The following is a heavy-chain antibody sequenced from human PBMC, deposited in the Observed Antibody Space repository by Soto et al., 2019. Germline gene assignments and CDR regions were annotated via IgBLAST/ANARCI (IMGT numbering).Heavy chain of an antibody. D-gene: IGHD6-6*01. J-gene: IGHJ6*02. Sequence: QVQLVQSGAEVKKPGSSVKVSCKASGGTFSSYAISWVRQAPGQGLEWMGGIIPIFGTANYAQKFQGRVTITAGKSTSTAYMELSSLGSEDTAVYYCARQPSSSSGGDYYYYGMDVWGQGTTVTVSS. V-gene: IGHV1-69*06. CDR3: ARQPSSSSGGDYYYYGMDV. CDR1: GGTFSSYA. CDR2: IIPIFGTA.